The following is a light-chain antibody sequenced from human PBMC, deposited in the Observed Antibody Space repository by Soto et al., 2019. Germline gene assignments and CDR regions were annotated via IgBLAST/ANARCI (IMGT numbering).Light chain of an antibody. CDR1: QSVSSN. J-gene: IGKJ5*01. CDR3: QHFGGTAFT. Sequence: EVVMTQSPATLSVSPGERATLSCRASQSVSSNLAWYQQKPGQTPSLLIYGASTRATGIPDRFSGSGSGTHFTLTISRLEPGDFAVYYCQHFGGTAFTFGQGTRLETK. CDR2: GAS. V-gene: IGKV3D-15*01.